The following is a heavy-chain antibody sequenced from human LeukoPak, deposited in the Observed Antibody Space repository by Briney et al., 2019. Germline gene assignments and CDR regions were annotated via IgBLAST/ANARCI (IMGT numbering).Heavy chain of an antibody. V-gene: IGHV3-30*02. CDR2: IRYDASNK. J-gene: IGHJ4*02. Sequence: PGGSLRLSCAASGFIFSDYGMHWVRQAPGKGLQWVAFIRYDASNKYYAGSVQGRFTISRDNSKNTLYLQMNSLGTEDTAVYYCAKDGNFRVPGEDWGQGTLVTVSS. CDR1: GFIFSDYG. CDR3: AKDGNFRVPGED. D-gene: IGHD3-10*01.